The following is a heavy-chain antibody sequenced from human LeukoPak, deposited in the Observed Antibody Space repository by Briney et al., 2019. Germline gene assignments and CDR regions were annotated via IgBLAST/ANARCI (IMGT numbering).Heavy chain of an antibody. CDR3: AKLVAVTTPNFDF. J-gene: IGHJ4*01. CDR2: IYYSGST. CDR1: GDSISSSSSY. D-gene: IGHD4-11*01. Sequence: SETLSLTCTVSGDSISSSSSYWGWIRQPPGKGLEWIGSIYYSGSTYYNTSLKSRVTISVDTSKNQFSLKLNSVTAADTAVYYCAKLVAVTTPNFDFWGHGALVTVSS. V-gene: IGHV4-39*01.